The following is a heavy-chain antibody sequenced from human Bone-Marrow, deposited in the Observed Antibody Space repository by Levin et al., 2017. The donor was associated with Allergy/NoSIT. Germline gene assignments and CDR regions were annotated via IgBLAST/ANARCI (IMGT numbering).Heavy chain of an antibody. CDR1: GFTFSSYG. CDR2: ISYDGTYR. J-gene: IGHJ6*02. D-gene: IGHD2-15*01. Sequence: LSLTCAASGFTFSSYGIQWVRQAPGKGLEWVAAISYDGTYRCYADSMKGRFTISRDNSKNTLYLQMHNLREEDTAVYYCAKDLGSRLEDIVSVVTDVESYYLYGADVWGRGTTVTVSS. CDR3: AKDLGSRLEDIVSVVTDVESYYLYGADV. V-gene: IGHV3-30*18.